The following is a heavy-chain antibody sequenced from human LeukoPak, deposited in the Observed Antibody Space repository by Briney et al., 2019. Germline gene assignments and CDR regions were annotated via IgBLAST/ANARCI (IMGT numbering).Heavy chain of an antibody. CDR2: IRSKTNSCAT. Sequence: SGGSLRLSCAASGFTFSASAMHWVRQASGKRLECVGRIRSKTNSCATAYVESVKGRFTISRDDSKNTAYLQMNSLNSEDTAVYYCTGGYSYALFYWGQGTLVTVSS. CDR3: TGGYSYALFY. D-gene: IGHD5-18*01. J-gene: IGHJ4*02. CDR1: GFTFSASA. V-gene: IGHV3-73*01.